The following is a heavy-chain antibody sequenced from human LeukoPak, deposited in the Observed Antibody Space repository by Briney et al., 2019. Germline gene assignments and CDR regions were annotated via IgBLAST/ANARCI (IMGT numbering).Heavy chain of an antibody. D-gene: IGHD2-2*01. V-gene: IGHV4-34*01. CDR1: GGSFSGYY. CDR2: INHSGST. Sequence: PSETLSLTCAVYGGSFSGYYWSWIRQPPGKGLEWIGEINHSGSTNYNPSLKSRVTISVDTSKNQFSLKLSSVTAADTAVYYCASPDCSSTSCYGGFDYWGQGTLVTVSS. J-gene: IGHJ4*02. CDR3: ASPDCSSTSCYGGFDY.